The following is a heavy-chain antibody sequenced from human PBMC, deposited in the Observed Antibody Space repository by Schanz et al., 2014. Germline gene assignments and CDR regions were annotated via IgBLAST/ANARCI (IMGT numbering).Heavy chain of an antibody. V-gene: IGHV4-30-4*07. CDR1: GGSISSGGYS. CDR2: IYYSGST. Sequence: QVQLQESGPGLVKPSQTLSLTCAVSGGSISSGGYSWNWIRQPPGKGLEWIVYIYYSGSTYYNPSLRCGVTISVDTTKNQFSLKRSSVTAADTAVYYCARGGRTTYNYYYGMDVWGQGTTVTVSS. CDR3: ARGGRTTYNYYYGMDV. J-gene: IGHJ6*02. D-gene: IGHD1-1*01.